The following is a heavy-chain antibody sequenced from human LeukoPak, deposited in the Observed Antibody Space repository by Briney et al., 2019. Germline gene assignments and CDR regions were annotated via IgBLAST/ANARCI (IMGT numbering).Heavy chain of an antibody. V-gene: IGHV3-73*01. Sequence: PGGSLRLSCAASGFTFSNAWMSWVRQASGKGLEWVGRIRSKANSYATAYAASVKGRFTISRDDSKNTAYLQMNSLKTEDTAVYYCTWFGELLPLGNWGQGTLVTVSS. D-gene: IGHD3-10*01. J-gene: IGHJ4*02. CDR2: IRSKANSYAT. CDR1: GFTFSNAW. CDR3: TWFGELLPLGN.